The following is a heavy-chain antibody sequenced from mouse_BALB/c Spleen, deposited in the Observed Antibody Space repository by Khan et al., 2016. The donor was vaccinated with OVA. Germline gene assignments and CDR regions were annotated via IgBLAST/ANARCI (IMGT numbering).Heavy chain of an antibody. V-gene: IGHV1S135*01. J-gene: IGHJ2*01. Sequence: VQLQQSGPELVTPGASVKVSCKASGYSFTDYNMFWVKQSHGKSLEWIGYIDPYNGGTNYNQKFKGKATLTVDKSSSTAFMHLSRLSSDDSAVFYCASTDYYGSSYYFDYWGQGTTLTVSS. CDR1: GYSFTDYN. CDR3: ASTDYYGSSYYFDY. D-gene: IGHD1-1*01. CDR2: IDPYNGGT.